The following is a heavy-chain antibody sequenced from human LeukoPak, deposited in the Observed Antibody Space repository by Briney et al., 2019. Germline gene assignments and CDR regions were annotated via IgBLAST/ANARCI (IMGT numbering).Heavy chain of an antibody. CDR3: ASDSSGYFGP. Sequence: GGSLRLSCAASGFTFSDYYMNWIRQAPGRGLEWLSYISSTGSAMYYADSVKGRFTISRDKAKNSLYLQMNSLRAEDTAVYYCASDSSGYFGPWGQGTLVTVSS. V-gene: IGHV3-11*01. CDR1: GFTFSDYY. CDR2: ISSTGSAM. J-gene: IGHJ5*02. D-gene: IGHD3-22*01.